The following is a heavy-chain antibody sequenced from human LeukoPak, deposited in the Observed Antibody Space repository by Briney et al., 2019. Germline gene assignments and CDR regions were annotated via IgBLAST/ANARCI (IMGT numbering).Heavy chain of an antibody. CDR2: IKQDGSEK. CDR1: GFTVSSNY. J-gene: IGHJ4*02. D-gene: IGHD6-13*01. Sequence: GGSLRLSCAASGFTVSSNYMSWVRRAPGKGLEWVANIKQDGSEKYYVDSVKGRFTISRDNAKNSLYLQMNSLRAEDTAVYYCARDRPRYSSSWYYFDYWGQGTLVTVSS. V-gene: IGHV3-7*01. CDR3: ARDRPRYSSSWYYFDY.